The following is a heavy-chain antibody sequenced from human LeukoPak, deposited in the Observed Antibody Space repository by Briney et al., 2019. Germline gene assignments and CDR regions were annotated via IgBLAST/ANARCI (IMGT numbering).Heavy chain of an antibody. CDR1: SGSISNYY. D-gene: IGHD1-26*01. Sequence: SETLSLTCTVSSGSISNYYWNWIRQPAGKGLEWIGRIYLSGSSNYNPSLKSRVTMSLDTSENQFSLRLTSVTAADTAVYYCVRTGGSFYFYYYMDVWGKGTTVTVSS. J-gene: IGHJ6*03. CDR3: VRTGGSFYFYYYMDV. CDR2: IYLSGSS. V-gene: IGHV4-4*07.